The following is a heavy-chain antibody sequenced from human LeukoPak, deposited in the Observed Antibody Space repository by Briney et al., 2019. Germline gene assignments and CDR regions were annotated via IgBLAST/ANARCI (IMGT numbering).Heavy chain of an antibody. CDR3: ARCPSYYYDSSGYYPVRDAFDI. J-gene: IGHJ3*02. Sequence: GASVKVSCKASGYTFTSYYMHWVRQAPGQGLEWMGIINPSGGSTSYAQKFQGRDTMTRDTSTSTVYMELSSLRSEDTAVYYCARCPSYYYDSSGYYPVRDAFDIWGQGTMVTVSS. CDR1: GYTFTSYY. CDR2: INPSGGST. V-gene: IGHV1-46*01. D-gene: IGHD3-22*01.